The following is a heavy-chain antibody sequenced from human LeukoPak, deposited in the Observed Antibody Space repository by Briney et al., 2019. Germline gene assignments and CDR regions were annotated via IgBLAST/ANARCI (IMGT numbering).Heavy chain of an antibody. J-gene: IGHJ6*03. Sequence: PGGSLRLFYAASGLNFNSYGLGLVRPAPRKGLGWVSSISVKGGSPYYADSVKGRFTISRDNSKNTLYLQMNSLRAEDTAVYYCAKDSTYSSGWYVNYYYYYMDVWGKGTTVTVSS. D-gene: IGHD6-19*01. CDR1: GLNFNSYG. V-gene: IGHV3-23*01. CDR2: ISVKGGSP. CDR3: AKDSTYSSGWYVNYYYYYMDV.